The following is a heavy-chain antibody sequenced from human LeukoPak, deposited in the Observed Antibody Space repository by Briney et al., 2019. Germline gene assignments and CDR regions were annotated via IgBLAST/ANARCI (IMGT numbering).Heavy chain of an antibody. V-gene: IGHV4-39*07. D-gene: IGHD5-18*01. CDR3: AREAGYSYGHFFDY. CDR2: IHYNGST. J-gene: IGHJ4*02. Sequence: PSETLSLTCTVSGGSISSSSYYWGCIRQPPGKGLEWIGSIHYNGSTCSNPSLESRVIMSVDTSKNQFSLKLTSVTAADTAVYYCAREAGYSYGHFFDYWGQGTLVTVSS. CDR1: GGSISSSSYY.